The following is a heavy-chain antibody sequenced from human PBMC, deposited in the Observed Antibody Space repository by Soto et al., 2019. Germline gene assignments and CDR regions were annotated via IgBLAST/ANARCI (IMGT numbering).Heavy chain of an antibody. CDR2: IIPIFGTA. D-gene: IGHD1-26*01. CDR1: GGTFSSYA. J-gene: IGHJ6*02. CDR3: ARVGATLYYCYGMDV. V-gene: IGHV1-69*13. Sequence: SSVKVSCKDSGGTFSSYAISWVRQAPGQGLEWMGGIIPIFGTANYAQKFPGRVTITADESTSTAYMQLRSLRSEDTAVYYCARVGATLYYCYGMDVWGQGTTVTVSS.